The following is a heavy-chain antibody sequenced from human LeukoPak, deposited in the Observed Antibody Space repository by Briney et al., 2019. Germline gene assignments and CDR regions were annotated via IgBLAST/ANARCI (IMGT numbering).Heavy chain of an antibody. D-gene: IGHD3-3*01. CDR1: GGSFSGYY. V-gene: IGHV4-34*01. Sequence: SQTLSLTCAVYGGSFSGYYWSWIRQPPGKGLEWIGEINHSGSTNYNPSLKSRVTISVDTSKNQFSLELSSVTAADTAVYYCARGRAPYYDFWSGYWYYFDYWGQGTLVTVSS. CDR2: INHSGST. J-gene: IGHJ4*02. CDR3: ARGRAPYYDFWSGYWYYFDY.